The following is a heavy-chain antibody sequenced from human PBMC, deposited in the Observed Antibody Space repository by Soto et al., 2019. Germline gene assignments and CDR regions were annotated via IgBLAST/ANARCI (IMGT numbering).Heavy chain of an antibody. CDR3: TSSVTYYYDSSGSDY. Sequence: SLRLSCTASGFTFGDYAMSWVRQAPGKGLEWVGFIRSKAYGGTTEYAASVKGRFTISRDDSKSIAYLQMNSLKTEDTAVYYCTSSVTYYYDSSGSDYWGQGTLVTVS. D-gene: IGHD3-22*01. CDR2: IRSKAYGGTT. J-gene: IGHJ4*02. CDR1: GFTFGDYA. V-gene: IGHV3-49*04.